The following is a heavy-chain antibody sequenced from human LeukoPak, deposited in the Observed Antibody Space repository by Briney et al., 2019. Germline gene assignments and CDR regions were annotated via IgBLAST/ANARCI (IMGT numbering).Heavy chain of an antibody. V-gene: IGHV4-59*01. CDR3: ARDFRGNYGSRGMDV. Sequence: KPSETLSLTCTVSVDPFPIYWGWIRQPPGKGLEWIGYFYYSGSTNYNPSLKSRVTMSIDTSKNQFSLKLSSVTAADTAVYYCARDFRGNYGSRGMDVWGQGTTVTVSS. D-gene: IGHD5-24*01. J-gene: IGHJ6*02. CDR1: VDPFPIY. CDR2: FYYSGST.